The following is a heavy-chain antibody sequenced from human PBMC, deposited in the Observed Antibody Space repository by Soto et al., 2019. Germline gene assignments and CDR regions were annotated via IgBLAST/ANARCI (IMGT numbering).Heavy chain of an antibody. J-gene: IGHJ5*01. D-gene: IGHD2-2*01. CDR3: ARDSRIVARPAMGPEVFYS. Sequence: GGSLRLSCTASGFTFSSYAMNWVRQAPGKGLVWVSLISSDGTTTSYADSVKGRFTISRDNSKNTLDLQMDSLRAEDTAVYYCARDSRIVARPAMGPEVFYSWAQGSLVTVSS. CDR1: GFTFSSYA. V-gene: IGHV3-74*01. CDR2: ISSDGTTT.